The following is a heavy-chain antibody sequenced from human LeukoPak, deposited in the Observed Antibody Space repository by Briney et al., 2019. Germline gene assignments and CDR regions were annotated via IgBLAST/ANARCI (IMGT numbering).Heavy chain of an antibody. Sequence: AGGSLRLSCAASGFTFSSYSMNWVRQGPGEGLEWVSSISSRSYIYYAVSAKGRFTISRDNAKNSLYLLRNSMGAEDTAVYYCARGRWYYYDSSAARQFDYWGQGTLVTVSS. J-gene: IGHJ4*02. D-gene: IGHD3-22*01. V-gene: IGHV3-21*01. CDR1: GFTFSSYS. CDR2: ISSRSYI. CDR3: ARGRWYYYDSSAARQFDY.